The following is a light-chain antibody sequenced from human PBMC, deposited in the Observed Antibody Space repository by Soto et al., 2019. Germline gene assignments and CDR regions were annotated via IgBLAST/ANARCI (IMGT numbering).Light chain of an antibody. V-gene: IGKV3-15*01. CDR3: QQYNDWPRT. CDR2: GAS. Sequence: EIVITQSPATVSVSPGERVTLSCRASQSVSRNLAWYQQKPGQAPRLLIYGASTRATDIPVRCSGSGSGTECTLTRSSLQSEDFAVYYCQQYNDWPRTFGQGTKVDIK. J-gene: IGKJ1*01. CDR1: QSVSRN.